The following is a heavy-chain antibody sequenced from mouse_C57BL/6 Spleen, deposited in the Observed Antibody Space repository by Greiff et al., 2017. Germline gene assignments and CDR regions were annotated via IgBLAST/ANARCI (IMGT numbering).Heavy chain of an antibody. V-gene: IGHV5-4*01. CDR3: SRHRGRGFAY. D-gene: IGHD2-14*01. J-gene: IGHJ3*01. CDR1: GFTFSSYA. CDR2: ISDGGSCT. Sequence: DVHLVESGGGLVKPGGSLKLSCAASGFTFSSYAMSWVRQTPEKRLEWVANISDGGSCTYYPDNVKGRFTISRDNAKNNLYLKMSHLKSEDAAMYYCSRHRGRGFAYWGQGTLVTVSA.